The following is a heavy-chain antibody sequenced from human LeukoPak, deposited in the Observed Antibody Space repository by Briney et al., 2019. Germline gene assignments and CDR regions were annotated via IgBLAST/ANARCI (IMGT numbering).Heavy chain of an antibody. Sequence: PGGSLRLSCAASGFTFSSYAMSWVRQAPGKGLEWVSAISGSGGSTYYADSVKGRFTISRDNSKNTLYLQMNSLRAEDTAVYYCAKGTIFGVEYNWFDPWGQGTLVTVSS. CDR2: ISGSGGST. CDR3: AKGTIFGVEYNWFDP. V-gene: IGHV3-23*01. J-gene: IGHJ5*02. D-gene: IGHD3-3*01. CDR1: GFTFSSYA.